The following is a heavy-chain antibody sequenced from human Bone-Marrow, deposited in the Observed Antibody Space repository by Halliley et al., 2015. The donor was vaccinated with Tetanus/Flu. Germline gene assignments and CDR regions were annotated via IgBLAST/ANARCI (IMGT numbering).Heavy chain of an antibody. J-gene: IGHJ4*02. CDR3: ARAVVVTTRNFFDY. D-gene: IGHD3-22*01. CDR1: GGSIRSGDYY. V-gene: IGHV4-31*03. CDR2: IYYSGST. Sequence: LVKPTQTLSLTCSVSGGSIRSGDYYWSWIRQHPGKGLEWIGNIYYSGSTYYNPSLKSRVTISVDTSKNQFSLKLSSVTAADTAVYYCARAVVVTTRNFFDYWGQGTLVTVSS.